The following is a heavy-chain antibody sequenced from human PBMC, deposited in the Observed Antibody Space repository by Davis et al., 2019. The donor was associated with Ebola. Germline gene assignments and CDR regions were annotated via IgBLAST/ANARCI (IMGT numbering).Heavy chain of an antibody. CDR3: ARDVGGWFDP. Sequence: GESLKISCAASGFTFDDYGVSWVRQAPGKGLEWVSGINWNGGSTGYADSVKGRFTISRDNAKNSLYLQMNSLRAEDTALYHCARDVGGWFDPWGQGTLVTVSS. CDR2: INWNGGST. J-gene: IGHJ5*02. V-gene: IGHV3-20*01. CDR1: GFTFDDYG. D-gene: IGHD3-10*01.